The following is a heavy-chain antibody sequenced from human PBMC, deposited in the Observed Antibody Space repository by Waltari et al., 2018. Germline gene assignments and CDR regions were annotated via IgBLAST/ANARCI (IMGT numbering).Heavy chain of an antibody. D-gene: IGHD2-15*01. Sequence: QVPLVQSGAEVKKPGSSVKVSCKASGGTFTTYGITWVRQAPGQGLEWVGRIFHTLGAANYAQKFQVRVTITTDGSTSTAYMELSSLRSEETAVYYCARDDGGPGAFDIWGQGTMVTVSS. V-gene: IGHV1-69*05. CDR1: GGTFTTYG. CDR3: ARDDGGPGAFDI. J-gene: IGHJ3*02. CDR2: IFHTLGAA.